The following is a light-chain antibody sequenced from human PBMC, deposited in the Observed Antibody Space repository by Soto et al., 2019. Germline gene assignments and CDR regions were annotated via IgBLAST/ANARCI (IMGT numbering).Light chain of an antibody. V-gene: IGLV2-14*01. CDR2: EVG. CDR3: QSYDSGLGGLI. CDR1: SSDVGGYKY. Sequence: QSALTQPASVSGSPGQSITISCTGTSSDVGGYKYVSWYQQHPGKAPKLMIYEVGNRPSGVSQRFSGSRAGTSASLNITGLQVEDEADYYCQSYDSGLGGLIFGAGTKLTVL. J-gene: IGLJ2*01.